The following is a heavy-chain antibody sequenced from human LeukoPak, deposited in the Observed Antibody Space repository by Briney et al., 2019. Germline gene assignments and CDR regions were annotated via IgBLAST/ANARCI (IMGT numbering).Heavy chain of an antibody. CDR1: GGSISHYY. J-gene: IGHJ6*02. CDR3: AREDPQTKVPEGMDV. CDR2: IYYTGTT. Sequence: SETLSLTCTVSGGSISHYYWSWIRQPPGKGPEWIGYIYYTGTTNYNPSLKSRVTISVDTSKNQFSLKLNSVTAADTAVYYCAREDPQTKVPEGMDVWGQGTTATVSS. V-gene: IGHV4-59*01. D-gene: IGHD4/OR15-4a*01.